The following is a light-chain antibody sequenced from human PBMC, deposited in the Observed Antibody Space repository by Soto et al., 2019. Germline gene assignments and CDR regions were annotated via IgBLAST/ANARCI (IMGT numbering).Light chain of an antibody. V-gene: IGLV2-23*01. Sequence: QAVLAPSASVSVYLWLAIAISSTGTSGFVGSFSLVSWYQQHPGKAPKVMISEGHRRPSGVPDRFSGSTSVNSASLTISGPQADDEADYYCCLYIGATTYVFGTGTKVTVL. CDR2: EGH. J-gene: IGLJ1*01. CDR3: CLYIGATTYV. CDR1: SGFVGSFSL.